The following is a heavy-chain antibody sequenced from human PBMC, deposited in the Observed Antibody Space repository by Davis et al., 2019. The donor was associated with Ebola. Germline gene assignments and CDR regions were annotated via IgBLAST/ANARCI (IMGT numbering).Heavy chain of an antibody. CDR2: IRYDGSNK. CDR3: AKGIQLWFVPSD. D-gene: IGHD5-18*01. V-gene: IGHV3-30*02. Sequence: GESLKISCAASGFTFSSYGMHWVRQAPGKGLEWVAFIRYDGSNKYYADSVKGRFTISRDNSKNTLYLQMNSLRAEDTAVYYCAKGIQLWFVPSDWGQGTLVTVSS. J-gene: IGHJ4*02. CDR1: GFTFSSYG.